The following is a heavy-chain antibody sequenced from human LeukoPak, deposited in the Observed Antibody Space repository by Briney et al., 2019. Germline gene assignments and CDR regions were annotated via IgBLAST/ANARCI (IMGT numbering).Heavy chain of an antibody. Sequence: PGRSLRLSCAASGFTFSSYGMHWVRQAPGKGLEWVAVISYDGSNKYYADSVKGRFTISRDNSKNTLYLQMNSLRAEDTAVYYCAKDEKPDYGADFDYWGRGTLVTVSS. CDR2: ISYDGSNK. V-gene: IGHV3-30*18. CDR1: GFTFSSYG. CDR3: AKDEKPDYGADFDY. J-gene: IGHJ4*02. D-gene: IGHD4-17*01.